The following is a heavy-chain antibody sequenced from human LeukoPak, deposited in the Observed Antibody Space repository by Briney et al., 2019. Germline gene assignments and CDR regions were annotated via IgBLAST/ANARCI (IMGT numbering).Heavy chain of an antibody. CDR1: GGSFSGYY. CDR3: ARASRGYYYYYMDV. J-gene: IGHJ6*03. V-gene: IGHV4-34*01. Sequence: PSETLSLTCAVYGGSFSGYYWSWIRQPPGKGLEWIGEINHSGSTNYNPSLKSRVTISVDTSKNQFSLKLSSVTAADTAVYYCARASRGYYYYYMDVWGKGTMVTVSS. D-gene: IGHD2-2*01. CDR2: INHSGST.